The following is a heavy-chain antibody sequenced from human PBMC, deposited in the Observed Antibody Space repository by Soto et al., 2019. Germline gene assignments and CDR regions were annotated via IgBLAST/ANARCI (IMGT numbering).Heavy chain of an antibody. CDR2: IRSKADSYAT. CDR3: TGRQLEN. CDR1: GFTFSDST. D-gene: IGHD6-13*01. J-gene: IGHJ4*02. Sequence: EVQLVESGGGLVQPGGSLKLSCAASGFTFSDSTVHWVRQASGKGLEWVGRIRSKADSYATAYAASVKGRFTISRDDSQNTANLQMRSLKNEDTAVYYCTGRQLENWGQGTLVTVSS. V-gene: IGHV3-73*01.